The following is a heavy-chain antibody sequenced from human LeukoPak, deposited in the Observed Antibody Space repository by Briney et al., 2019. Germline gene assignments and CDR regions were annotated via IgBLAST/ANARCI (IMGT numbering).Heavy chain of an antibody. CDR3: AKERDYYLKYMDV. D-gene: IGHD3-10*01. Sequence: QPGGSLRLSCAASGFTFSRYGMHWVRQAPGKGLEWVAFIRYDGGNKYYADSVKGRFTISRDNAKNSLYLQMNSLRAEDTAVYYFAKERDYYLKYMDVWGKGGTLTISS. V-gene: IGHV3-30*02. CDR2: IRYDGGNK. CDR1: GFTFSRYG. J-gene: IGHJ6*03.